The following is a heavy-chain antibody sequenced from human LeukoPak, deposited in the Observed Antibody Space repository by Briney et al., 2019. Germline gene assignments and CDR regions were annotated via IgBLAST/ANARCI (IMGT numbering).Heavy chain of an antibody. CDR2: ISGSGGST. J-gene: IGHJ4*02. D-gene: IGHD2-8*01. Sequence: GGSLRLSCVASGFTFSTYAMSWVRQAPGKGLEWVSAISGSGGSTHYAESVKGRFTISRDNAKNTLYLQMNSLRAEDTAVYYCARGSCTNGVCSVFDHWGQGALVTVSS. V-gene: IGHV3-23*01. CDR3: ARGSCTNGVCSVFDH. CDR1: GFTFSTYA.